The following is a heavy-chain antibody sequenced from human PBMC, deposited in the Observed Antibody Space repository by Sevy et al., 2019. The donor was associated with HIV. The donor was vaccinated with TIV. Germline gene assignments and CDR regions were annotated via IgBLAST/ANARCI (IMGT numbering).Heavy chain of an antibody. CDR1: GFTFSDYA. V-gene: IGHV3-23*01. CDR2: ISGSGDTT. CDR3: AKAPISSGTSDGRLWGFDS. Sequence: GGSLRLSCAASGFTFSDYAMNWVRQAPGTGLEWVSAISGSGDTTYHAYSVRGRFTVSRDNSRNTLHLQMNTLTVEDTALYYCAKAPISSGTSDGRLWGFDSWGQGTLVTVSS. J-gene: IGHJ4*02. D-gene: IGHD1-26*01.